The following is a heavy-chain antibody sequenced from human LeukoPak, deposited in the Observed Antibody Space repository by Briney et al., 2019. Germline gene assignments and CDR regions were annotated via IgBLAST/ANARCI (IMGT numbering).Heavy chain of an antibody. CDR2: ISGYNGNT. J-gene: IGHJ4*02. CDR1: GYTFTSYG. D-gene: IGHD1-26*01. Sequence: GASVKVSCKASGYTFTSYGIIWVRQAPGQGLEWMGWISGYNGNTNYAQKLQGRVTMTTDTSTSTAYMELRSLRSDDTAVYYCAREFRSGSYSEFDYWGQGTLVTASS. V-gene: IGHV1-18*01. CDR3: AREFRSGSYSEFDY.